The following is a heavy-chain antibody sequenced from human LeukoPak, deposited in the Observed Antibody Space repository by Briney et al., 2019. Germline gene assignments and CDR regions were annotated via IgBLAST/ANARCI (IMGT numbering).Heavy chain of an antibody. CDR3: ARGRYNYGISFYFHY. Sequence: GRSLRLSCAASGFTFSDYAMHWVRQAPGKGLEWVAVLSYDGSKTYYADSVKGRFTISRDNSKNTLYLQMNSLRVEDTAVYYCARGRYNYGISFYFHYWGQGTLVTVSS. V-gene: IGHV3-30-3*01. J-gene: IGHJ4*02. CDR2: LSYDGSKT. D-gene: IGHD5-18*01. CDR1: GFTFSDYA.